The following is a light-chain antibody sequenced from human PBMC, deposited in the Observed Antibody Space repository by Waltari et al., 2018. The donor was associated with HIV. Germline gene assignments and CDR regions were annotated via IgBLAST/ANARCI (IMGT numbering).Light chain of an antibody. V-gene: IGLV9-49*01. CDR1: SGSSSYK. CDR2: VGTGGIVG. Sequence: QPVLTQQPSASASLGASVTPTCTLRSGSSSYKVDWYHKRPGKGPRFVLRVGTGGIVGSKGDGIPYRFSVLGSGLNRYLTIKGIQEEDEGDYHCGADHGSGSNFVYVFGPGTKVIVL. J-gene: IGLJ1*01. CDR3: GADHGSGSNFVYV.